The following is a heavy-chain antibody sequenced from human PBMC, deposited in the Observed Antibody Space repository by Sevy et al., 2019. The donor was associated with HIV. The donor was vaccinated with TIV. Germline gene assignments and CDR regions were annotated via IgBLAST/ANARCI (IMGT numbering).Heavy chain of an antibody. J-gene: IGHJ6*02. CDR1: GFTFSSYS. Sequence: GGSLRLSCAASGFTFSSYSMNWVRQAPGKGLEWVSYISSSSSTIYYADSVKGRFTISRDNAKYSLYLQMNSLRDEDTAVYYCARVLRIAAAGTSNYYGMDVWGQGTTVTVSS. CDR2: ISSSSSTI. CDR3: ARVLRIAAAGTSNYYGMDV. V-gene: IGHV3-48*02. D-gene: IGHD6-13*01.